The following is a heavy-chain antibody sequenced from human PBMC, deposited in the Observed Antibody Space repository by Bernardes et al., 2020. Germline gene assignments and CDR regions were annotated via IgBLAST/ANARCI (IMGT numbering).Heavy chain of an antibody. CDR3: ASHSSGWFRNWFDP. V-gene: IGHV4-39*01. Sequence: SETLSLTCTVSGGSISSSSYYWGWIRQPPGKGLEWIGSIYYSGSTYYNPSLKSRVTISVDTSKNQFSLKLSSVTAADTAVYYCASHSSGWFRNWFDPWGQGTLVTVSS. J-gene: IGHJ5*02. CDR2: IYYSGST. D-gene: IGHD6-19*01. CDR1: GGSISSSSYY.